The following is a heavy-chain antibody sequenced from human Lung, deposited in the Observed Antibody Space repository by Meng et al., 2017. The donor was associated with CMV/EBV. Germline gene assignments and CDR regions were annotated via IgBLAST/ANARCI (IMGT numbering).Heavy chain of an antibody. CDR1: GFTFSDFA. V-gene: IGHV3-23*01. CDR2: ITKEGTT. CDR3: AMGSDAYA. D-gene: IGHD3-16*01. J-gene: IGHJ5*02. Sequence: GQCLGAGGGLVKPGGSLRLSCAASGFTFSDFAMTWVRQVPGQGLEWVSIITKEGTTYYAESVKGRFSITRDNFKNTVYVDMKTLRAEDTALYYCAMGSDAYAWGQGTLVTVSS.